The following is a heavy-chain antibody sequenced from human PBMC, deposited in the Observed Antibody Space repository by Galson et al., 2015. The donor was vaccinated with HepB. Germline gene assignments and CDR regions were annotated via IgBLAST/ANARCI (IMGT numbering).Heavy chain of an antibody. CDR2: INAGNGNT. CDR3: AGPEAYHSSGWSSDYYYYGMDV. Sequence: SVKVSCKASGYTFTTYAIHWVRQAPGQRLEWMGWINAGNGNTKYSQKFQGRVTITRDTSASTAYMELSSLRSEDTAVYYCAGPEAYHSSGWSSDYYYYGMDVWGQGTTVTVSS. V-gene: IGHV1-3*01. D-gene: IGHD6-19*01. J-gene: IGHJ6*02. CDR1: GYTFTTYA.